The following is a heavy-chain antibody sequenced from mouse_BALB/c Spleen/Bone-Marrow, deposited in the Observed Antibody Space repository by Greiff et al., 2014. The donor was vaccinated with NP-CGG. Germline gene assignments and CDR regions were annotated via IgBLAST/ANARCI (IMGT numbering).Heavy chain of an antibody. CDR3: TRSGTLGAMDY. J-gene: IGHJ4*01. CDR1: GFTFSSFG. D-gene: IGHD3-3*01. CDR2: ISSGSSTI. Sequence: EVNVVESGGGLVQPGGSRKLSCAASGFTFSSFGMHWVRQAPEKGLEWVAYISSGSSTIYYADTMKGRFTISRDNPKNTLFLRMTSLRSEDTAMYYCTRSGTLGAMDYWGQGTSVTVSS. V-gene: IGHV5-17*02.